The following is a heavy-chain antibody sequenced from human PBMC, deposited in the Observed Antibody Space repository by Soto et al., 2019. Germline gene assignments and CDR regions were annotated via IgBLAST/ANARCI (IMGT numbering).Heavy chain of an antibody. Sequence: QVPLVQSGAEVKKPGASVKVSCKASGYTFTSYGISWVRQAPGQGLEWMGWISAYNGNTNYAQKLQGRVTMTTDTPTSTAYMELRSLRSDDTAVYYCARVRGDIVVVPAATPYYYYGMDVWGQGTTVTVSS. J-gene: IGHJ6*02. CDR1: GYTFTSYG. D-gene: IGHD2-2*01. V-gene: IGHV1-18*01. CDR2: ISAYNGNT. CDR3: ARVRGDIVVVPAATPYYYYGMDV.